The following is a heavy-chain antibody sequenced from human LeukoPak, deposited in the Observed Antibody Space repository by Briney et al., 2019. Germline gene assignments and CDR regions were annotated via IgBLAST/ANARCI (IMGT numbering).Heavy chain of an antibody. CDR1: GGSISSYY. Sequence: ETLFLTCTVSGGSISSYYWSWIRQPPGKGLEWIGYIYYSGSTNYNPSLKSRVTISVDTSKNQFSLKLSSVTAADTAVYYCARDGIVGATDYWGQGTLVTVSS. J-gene: IGHJ4*02. D-gene: IGHD1-26*01. CDR3: ARDGIVGATDY. CDR2: IYYSGST. V-gene: IGHV4-59*01.